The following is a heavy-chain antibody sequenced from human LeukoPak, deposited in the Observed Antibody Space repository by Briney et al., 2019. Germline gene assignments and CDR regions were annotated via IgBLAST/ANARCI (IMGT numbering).Heavy chain of an antibody. J-gene: IGHJ4*02. CDR2: IIPIFGTA. CDR3: ARGTVEYSSSSFDY. V-gene: IGHV1-69*13. CDR1: GGTFSSYA. Sequence: SVKVSCKASGGTFSSYAISWVRQAPGQGLEWMGGIIPIFGTANYAQKFQGRVTITADESTSTAYMELSSLRSEDTAVYYCARGTVEYSSSSFDYWGQGTLVTVSS. D-gene: IGHD6-6*01.